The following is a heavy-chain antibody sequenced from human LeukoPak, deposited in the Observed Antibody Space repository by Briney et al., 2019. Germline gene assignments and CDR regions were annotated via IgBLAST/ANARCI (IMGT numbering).Heavy chain of an antibody. J-gene: IGHJ4*02. CDR3: AQRYDY. V-gene: IGHV3-23*01. Sequence: PGGSLRLSCAASGFTFDNYGMTWVRQAPGKGLEWVSTITNSGDSTYHADSVKGRFTISRDNSRNTLYLQMNSLRVEDTAIYYCAQRYDYWGQGSLVTVSS. CDR1: GFTFDNYG. CDR2: ITNSGDST.